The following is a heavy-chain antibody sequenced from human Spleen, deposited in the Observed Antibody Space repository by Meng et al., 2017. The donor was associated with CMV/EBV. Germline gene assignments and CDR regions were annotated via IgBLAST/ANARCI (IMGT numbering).Heavy chain of an antibody. D-gene: IGHD5-24*01. J-gene: IGHJ4*02. Sequence: SETLSLTCTVSGGSISSSSYYWGWIRQPPGKGLEWIGSIYYSGSTSYNPSLKTRVTISVDTSKNQFSLKLSSVTAADTAVYYCARHILRDGYSKQRSGNFDYWGQGTLVTVSS. CDR1: GGSISSSSYY. CDR3: ARHILRDGYSKQRSGNFDY. CDR2: IYYSGST. V-gene: IGHV4-39*01.